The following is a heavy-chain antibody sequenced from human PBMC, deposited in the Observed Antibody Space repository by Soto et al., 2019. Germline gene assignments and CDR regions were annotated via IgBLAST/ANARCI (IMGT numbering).Heavy chain of an antibody. V-gene: IGHV4-39*01. CDR1: GCTISRSAYW. CDR2: IKYGGDT. D-gene: IGHD3-16*01. Sequence: QLQLQESGPGLVQPSATLSLTCTASGCTISRSAYWWHRLRQPPGKDLEWIVNIKYGGDTYYSQYLHSRVTLSGDTSESQFFMRLSSVTVADTAVYYCASSKKGHVESDTTFFDSWGQGTLVTVSS. CDR3: ASSKKGHVESDTTFFDS. J-gene: IGHJ4*02.